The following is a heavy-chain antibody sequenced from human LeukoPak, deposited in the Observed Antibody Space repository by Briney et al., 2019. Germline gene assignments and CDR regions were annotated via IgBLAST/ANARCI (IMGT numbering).Heavy chain of an antibody. CDR3: ARHARPTMVRVYNWFDP. V-gene: IGHV4-39*01. CDR1: GGSISSSSYY. Sequence: SETLSLTCTVSGGSISSSSYYWGWIRQPPGKGLEWIGSIYYSGSTYYNPSLKSRVTISVDTSKNQFSLKLSSVTAADTAVYYCARHARPTMVRVYNWFDPWGQGTLSPSPQ. CDR2: IYYSGST. D-gene: IGHD3-10*01. J-gene: IGHJ5*02.